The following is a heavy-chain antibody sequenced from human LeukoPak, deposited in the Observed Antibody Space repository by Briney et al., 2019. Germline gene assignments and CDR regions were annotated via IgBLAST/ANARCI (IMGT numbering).Heavy chain of an antibody. Sequence: ASVKVSCKASGYTFTSYAMHWVRQAPGQRLEWMGWINAGNGNTKYSQKFQGRVTITRDTSASTAYMELRSLRSDDTAVYYCARDVPDMVRGALKAFDYWGQGTLVTVSS. D-gene: IGHD3-10*01. J-gene: IGHJ4*02. CDR2: INAGNGNT. V-gene: IGHV1-3*01. CDR3: ARDVPDMVRGALKAFDY. CDR1: GYTFTSYA.